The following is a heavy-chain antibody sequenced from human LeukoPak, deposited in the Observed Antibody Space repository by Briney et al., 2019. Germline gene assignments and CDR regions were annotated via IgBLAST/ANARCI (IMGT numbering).Heavy chain of an antibody. CDR2: IIPIFGTA. V-gene: IGHV1-69*13. Sequence: SVKVSCKASGGTFSSYAISWVRQAPGQGLEWMGGIIPIFGTANYAQKFQGRVTITADESTSTAYMELSSLRSEDTAVYYCASRLYYYDSSGYNYWGQGALVTVSS. D-gene: IGHD3-22*01. CDR3: ASRLYYYDSSGYNY. CDR1: GGTFSSYA. J-gene: IGHJ4*02.